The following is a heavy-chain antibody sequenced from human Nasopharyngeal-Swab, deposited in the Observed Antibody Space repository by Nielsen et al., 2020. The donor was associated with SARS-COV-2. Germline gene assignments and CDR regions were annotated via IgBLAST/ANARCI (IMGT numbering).Heavy chain of an antibody. CDR3: ARDIWLRPEGNNAFDL. Sequence: GESLKISCEVSGFSVSYNYMSWVRQAPGKGLEWVAVIYSRGETHYTDSVRGRFTISRDNAKNSLYLQMNSLRAADTALYYCARDIWLRPEGNNAFDLWGQGTMVIVSS. J-gene: IGHJ3*01. CDR1: GFSVSYNY. V-gene: IGHV3-66*01. CDR2: IYSRGET. D-gene: IGHD5-12*01.